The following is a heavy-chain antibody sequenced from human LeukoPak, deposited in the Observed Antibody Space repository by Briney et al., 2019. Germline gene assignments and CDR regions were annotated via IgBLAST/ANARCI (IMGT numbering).Heavy chain of an antibody. CDR1: GFTFSSYS. D-gene: IGHD4-17*01. CDR3: AREIIGTVTYYYYYGMDV. J-gene: IGHJ6*02. Sequence: GGSLRLSCAASGFTFSSYSMNWVRQAPGKGLEWVSSISSSSSYIYYADSVKGRFTISRDNAKNSLYLQMNSLRAEDTAVYYCAREIIGTVTYYYYYGMDVWGQGTTVTVSS. V-gene: IGHV3-21*01. CDR2: ISSSSSYI.